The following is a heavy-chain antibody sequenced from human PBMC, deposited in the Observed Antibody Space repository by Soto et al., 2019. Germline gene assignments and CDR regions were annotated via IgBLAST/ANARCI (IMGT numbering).Heavy chain of an antibody. Sequence: SETLSLTWAVDGASLSDNYCNWLRQPPGNGLEWIGESNHSGNINYNPSFRSGVTISIATYKNQLPLNLRSVSAADPALFYCRRGRGDFDFSRQGTPVTVFS. D-gene: IGHD2-21*01. CDR3: RRGRGDFDF. J-gene: IGHJ5*01. CDR2: SNHSGNI. V-gene: IGHV4-34*01. CDR1: GASLSDNY.